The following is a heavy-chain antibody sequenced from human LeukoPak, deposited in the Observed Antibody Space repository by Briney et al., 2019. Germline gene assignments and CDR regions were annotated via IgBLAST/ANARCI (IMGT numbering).Heavy chain of an antibody. CDR3: ARDRRDGYKYYFDY. CDR2: IYSGGST. V-gene: IGHV3-53*01. J-gene: IGHJ4*02. D-gene: IGHD5-24*01. CDR1: GFTVSSNY. Sequence: PGGSLRLSCAASGFTVSSNYMSWVRQAPGKGLEWVSVIYSGGSTYYADSVKGRFTISRDNSKDTLYLQMNSLRVEDTAVYYCARDRRDGYKYYFDYWGQGTLVTVSS.